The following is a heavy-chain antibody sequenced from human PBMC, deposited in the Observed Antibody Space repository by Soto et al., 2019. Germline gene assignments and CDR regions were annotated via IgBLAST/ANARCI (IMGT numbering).Heavy chain of an antibody. CDR2: IYHSGST. CDR3: ARGRMVEGFGGVNWFDP. D-gene: IGHD3-10*01. V-gene: IGHV4-30-2*01. J-gene: IGHJ5*02. Sequence: QLQLQESGSGLVKPSQTLSLTCAVSGGSISSGGYSWSWIRQPPGKGLEWIGYIYHSGSTYYNPSRKSRVTISVDRSKNQFSLKLSSVTAADTAVYYCARGRMVEGFGGVNWFDPWGQGTLVTVSS. CDR1: GGSISSGGYS.